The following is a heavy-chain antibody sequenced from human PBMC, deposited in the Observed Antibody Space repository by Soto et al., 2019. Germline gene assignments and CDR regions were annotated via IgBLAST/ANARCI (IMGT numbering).Heavy chain of an antibody. D-gene: IGHD2-21*02. V-gene: IGHV1-69*13. Sequence: EASVKVSCKASGGTFSSYAISWVRQAPGQGLEWMGGIIPIFGTANYAQKFQGRVTITADESTSTAYMELSSLRSEDTAVYYCARGSGAYCGGDCYSYGRTNYYYYGMDVWGQGTTVTVSS. CDR1: GGTFSSYA. CDR2: IIPIFGTA. J-gene: IGHJ6*02. CDR3: ARGSGAYCGGDCYSYGRTNYYYYGMDV.